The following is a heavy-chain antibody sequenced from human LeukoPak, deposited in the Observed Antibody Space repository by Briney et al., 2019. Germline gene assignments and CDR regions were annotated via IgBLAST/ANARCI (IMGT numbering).Heavy chain of an antibody. V-gene: IGHV3-11*01. J-gene: IGHJ4*02. D-gene: IGHD2-15*01. Sequence: PGGSLRLSRAASGFTFSDYYMSWIRQAPGKGLEWVSYISSSGSTIYYADSVKGRFTVSRDNSKNTLYLQMNSLRAEDTAVYYCAKDRYCSGGSCYSEYWGQGTLVTVSS. CDR3: AKDRYCSGGSCYSEY. CDR1: GFTFSDYY. CDR2: ISSSGSTI.